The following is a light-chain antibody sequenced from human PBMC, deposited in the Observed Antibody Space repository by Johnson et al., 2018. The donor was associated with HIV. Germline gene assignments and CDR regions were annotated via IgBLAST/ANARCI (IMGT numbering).Light chain of an antibody. CDR1: TSNIGDNY. V-gene: IGLV1-51*01. CDR3: GTWDSSLSRGG. Sequence: QSALTQPPSVSAAPGQKVTISCSGSTSNIGDNYVSWYRQLPGTAPKLLISANDKRPSGIPDRFSGSKSGTSATLGITGLQTGDEADYYCGTWDSSLSRGGFGTGTKVTVL. J-gene: IGLJ1*01. CDR2: AND.